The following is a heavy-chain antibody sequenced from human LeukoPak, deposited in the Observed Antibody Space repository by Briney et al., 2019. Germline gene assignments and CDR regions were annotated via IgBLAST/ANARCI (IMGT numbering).Heavy chain of an antibody. V-gene: IGHV3-53*01. Sequence: PSGGSLRLSCAASGFTFSTYTMSWVRQAPGKGLEWVSVIYSGSSTYYADSVKGRFTISRDNSKNTLYLQMNSLRVEDTAVYYCAREGSAAGPFAHWGQGTLVTVSS. D-gene: IGHD6-13*01. CDR2: IYSGSST. J-gene: IGHJ4*02. CDR3: AREGSAAGPFAH. CDR1: GFTFSTYT.